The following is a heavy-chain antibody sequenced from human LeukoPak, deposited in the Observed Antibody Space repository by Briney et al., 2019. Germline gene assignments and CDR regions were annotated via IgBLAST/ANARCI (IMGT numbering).Heavy chain of an antibody. J-gene: IGHJ4*02. D-gene: IGHD3-16*02. CDR1: GFTFSSYG. CDR2: IRCDGSNK. CDR3: ARDLATRQRTGLYDY. Sequence: GGSLRLSCAASGFTFSSYGMHWVRQAPGKGLEWVAFIRCDGSNKYYADSVKGRFTISRDNSKNTLYLQMNSLRAEDTAVYYCARDLATRQRTGLYDYWGQGTLVTVSS. V-gene: IGHV3-30*02.